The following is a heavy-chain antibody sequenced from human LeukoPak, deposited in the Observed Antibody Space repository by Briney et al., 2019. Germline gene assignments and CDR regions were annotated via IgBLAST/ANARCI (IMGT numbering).Heavy chain of an antibody. CDR2: ISGSGVDT. CDR1: GFTFRNYA. Sequence: GGSLRLSCAASGFTFRNYAMSWVRQAPGKGLEWVSTISGSGVDTDYADSVKDRFPISRDNSRNTLYLQMNSLRAEDTAVYYCAKDLVPYAEWTFDYWGQGTLVTVSS. D-gene: IGHD2-8*01. CDR3: AKDLVPYAEWTFDY. J-gene: IGHJ4*02. V-gene: IGHV3-23*01.